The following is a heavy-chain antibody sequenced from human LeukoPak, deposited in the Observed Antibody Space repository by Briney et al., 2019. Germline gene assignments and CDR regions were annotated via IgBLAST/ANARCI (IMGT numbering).Heavy chain of an antibody. Sequence: PGGSLILSCAASGFTFSSYAMSWVRQAPGKGLEWVSAISGSGGSTYYADSVKGRFTISRDNSKNTLYLQMNSLRAEDTAVYYCAKVEDFWSGYYSYLNFDYWGQGTLVTVSS. D-gene: IGHD3-3*01. V-gene: IGHV3-23*01. CDR2: ISGSGGST. J-gene: IGHJ4*02. CDR3: AKVEDFWSGYYSYLNFDY. CDR1: GFTFSSYA.